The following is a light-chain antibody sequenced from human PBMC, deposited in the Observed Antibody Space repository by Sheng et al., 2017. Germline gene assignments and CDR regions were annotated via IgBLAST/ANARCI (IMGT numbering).Light chain of an antibody. CDR2: GDS. CDR3: QSYDNSLSGYV. V-gene: IGLV1-40*01. Sequence: QSVLTQPPSVSGAPGQRVTISCTGSSSNIGAGYAVHWFQQLPGTAPKLLIYGDSNRPSGVPDRFSGSKSGTSASLAITGLQAEDEADYYCQSYDNSLSGYVFGTGTKVTVL. J-gene: IGLJ1*01. CDR1: SSNIGAGYA.